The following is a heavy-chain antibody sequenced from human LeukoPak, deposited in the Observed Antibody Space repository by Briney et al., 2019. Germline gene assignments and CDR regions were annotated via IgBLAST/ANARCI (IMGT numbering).Heavy chain of an antibody. CDR1: GFTFSSYE. J-gene: IGHJ3*02. V-gene: IGHV3-48*03. D-gene: IGHD6-6*01. Sequence: GGSLRLSCAASGFTFSSYEMNWVRQAPGKGLEWVSYISSSGSTIYYADSVKGRFTISRDNAKNSLYLRMNSLRAEDTAVYYCARASSSAARPQLFAFDIWGQGTMVTVSS. CDR2: ISSSGSTI. CDR3: ARASSSAARPQLFAFDI.